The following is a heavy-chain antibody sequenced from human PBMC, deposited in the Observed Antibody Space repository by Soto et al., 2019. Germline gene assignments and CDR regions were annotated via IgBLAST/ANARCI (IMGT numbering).Heavy chain of an antibody. J-gene: IGHJ4*02. D-gene: IGHD1-7*01. Sequence: GGSLRLSCVASGFTFSNYLIHWVRQAPGKGLVWVSRINGDGSSTNYADSVKGQFTISRDNAKNTVYLQMNSLRVEDTAVYYCARGARNYYYFDCWGQGTLVTV. CDR3: ARGARNYYYFDC. CDR2: INGDGSST. V-gene: IGHV3-74*01. CDR1: GFTFSNYL.